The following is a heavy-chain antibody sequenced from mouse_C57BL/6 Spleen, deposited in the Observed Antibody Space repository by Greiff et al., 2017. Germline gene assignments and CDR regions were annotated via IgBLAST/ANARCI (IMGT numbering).Heavy chain of an antibody. CDR3: ASHYYGSSYAMDY. D-gene: IGHD1-1*01. J-gene: IGHJ4*01. CDR1: GYTFTSYW. Sequence: VKLQQPGAELVKPGASVKLSCKASGYTFTSYWMQWVKQRPGQGLEWIGEIDPSDSYTNYNQKFKGKATLTVDTSSSTAYMQLSSLTSEDSAVYYCASHYYGSSYAMDYWGQGTSVTVSS. V-gene: IGHV1-50*01. CDR2: IDPSDSYT.